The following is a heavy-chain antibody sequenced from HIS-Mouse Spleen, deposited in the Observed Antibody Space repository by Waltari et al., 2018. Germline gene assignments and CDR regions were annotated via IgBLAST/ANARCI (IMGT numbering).Heavy chain of an antibody. CDR2: ISYDGSNT. Sequence: QVQLVESGGGVVQPGRSLSLSCAASGFTFSSYGRQGVRQVPGKGREWWAVISYDGSNTYYADSVKGRVTISRDNSKNTLYLQMNSLRAEDTAVYYCAKDKHHAFDYWGQGTLVTVSS. V-gene: IGHV3-30*18. CDR1: GFTFSSYG. J-gene: IGHJ4*02. CDR3: AKDKHHAFDY.